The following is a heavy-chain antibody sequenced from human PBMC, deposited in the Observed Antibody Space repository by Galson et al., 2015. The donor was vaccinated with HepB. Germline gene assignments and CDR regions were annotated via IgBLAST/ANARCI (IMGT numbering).Heavy chain of an antibody. V-gene: IGHV3-23*01. J-gene: IGHJ4*02. Sequence: SLRLSCAASGFTFSSYAMSWVRQAPGTGLEWVSTIRGSGGRTNYADSVKGRFTISRDNSKNTLYLQMNSLRAEDTAVYYCAKNGYIWGTYRQYYFDYWGQGTLVTVS. CDR2: IRGSGGRT. CDR1: GFTFSSYA. D-gene: IGHD3-16*02. CDR3: AKNGYIWGTYRQYYFDY.